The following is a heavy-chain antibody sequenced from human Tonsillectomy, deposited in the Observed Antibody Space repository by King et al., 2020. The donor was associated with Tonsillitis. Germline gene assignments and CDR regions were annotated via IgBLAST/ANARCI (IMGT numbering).Heavy chain of an antibody. CDR1: GASLSGYY. D-gene: IGHD1-14*01. CDR3: ARDLRRNLNWFEP. J-gene: IGHJ5*02. V-gene: IGHV4-59*01. Sequence: LQLQESGPRLVKPSETLSLSCTVSGASLSGYYWTWLRQAPGKGLEWIGYISYSGNTDYGPSFKIRVTISMDTSKIEFSLTLTSVTAADTAVYYCARDLRRNLNWFEPWGQGILVAVSS. CDR2: ISYSGNT.